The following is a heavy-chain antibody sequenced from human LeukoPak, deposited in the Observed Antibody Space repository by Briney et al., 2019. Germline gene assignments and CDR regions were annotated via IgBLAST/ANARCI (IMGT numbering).Heavy chain of an antibody. CDR2: ISSSGSTI. J-gene: IGHJ4*02. CDR1: GYTFSSYE. CDR3: ARDSSEVTIDY. D-gene: IGHD4-17*01. V-gene: IGHV3-48*03. Sequence: QPGGSLRLSCAASGYTFSSYEMNWARQAPGKGLEWVSYISSSGSTIYYADSVKGRFTISRDNAKNSLYLQMNSLRAEDTAVYYCARDSSEVTIDYWGQGTLVTVSS.